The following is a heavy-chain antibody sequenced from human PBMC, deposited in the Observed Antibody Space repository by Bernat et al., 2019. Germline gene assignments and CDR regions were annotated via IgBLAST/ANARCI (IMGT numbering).Heavy chain of an antibody. J-gene: IGHJ4*02. Sequence: QVQLVQSGAEVKTPGASVRVSCKASGYTFTSYAMHWVRQAPGQRLEWMGWINAGNGNTKYSQKFQGRVTITRDTSASTAYMELSSLRSEDTAVYYCARERSGSYPRVFDYWGQGTLVTVSS. V-gene: IGHV1-3*01. CDR3: ARERSGSYPRVFDY. CDR2: INAGNGNT. D-gene: IGHD1-26*01. CDR1: GYTFTSYA.